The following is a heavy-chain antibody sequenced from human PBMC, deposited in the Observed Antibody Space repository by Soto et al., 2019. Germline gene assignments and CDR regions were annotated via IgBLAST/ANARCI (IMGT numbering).Heavy chain of an antibody. D-gene: IGHD5-12*01. CDR3: ARFSQGRWLQLNPSAVDY. Sequence: PSETLSLTCAVYGGSFSGYYWSWIRQPPGKGLEWIGEINHSGSTNYNPSLKSRVTISVDTSKNQFSLKLSSVTAADTAVYYCARFSQGRWLQLNPSAVDYWGQGTLVTVS. J-gene: IGHJ4*02. V-gene: IGHV4-34*01. CDR1: GGSFSGYY. CDR2: INHSGST.